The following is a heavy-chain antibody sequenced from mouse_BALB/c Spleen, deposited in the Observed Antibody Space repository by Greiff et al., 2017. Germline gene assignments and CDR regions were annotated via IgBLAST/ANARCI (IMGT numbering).Heavy chain of an antibody. CDR3: ATGTWFAD. Sequence: EVKLVESGGGLVQPGGSRKLSCAASGFTFSSFGMHWVRQAPEKGLEWVAYISSGSSTIYYADTVKGRFTISRDNPKNTLFLQMTSLRSEDTAMYYCATGTWFADWGQGTRVTVSA. CDR1: GFTFSSFG. V-gene: IGHV5-17*02. CDR2: ISSGSSTI. J-gene: IGHJ3*01. D-gene: IGHD4-1*01.